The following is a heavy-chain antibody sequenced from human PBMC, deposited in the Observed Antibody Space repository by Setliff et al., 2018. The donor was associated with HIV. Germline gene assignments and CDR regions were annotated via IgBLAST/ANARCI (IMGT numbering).Heavy chain of an antibody. CDR1: GHTFSNYD. V-gene: IGHV1-8*01. J-gene: IGHJ6*04. CDR2: MNPNSGDT. CDR3: ASGKGVRGVIITGGLDV. Sequence: ASVKVSCKASGHTFSNYDVIWVRRATGQGLEWMGWMNPNSGDTGYSQKFQGRVIMTRDTSISTAYMELSSLTSADAAVYYCASGKGVRGVIITGGLDVWGTGTTVTVSS. D-gene: IGHD3-10*01.